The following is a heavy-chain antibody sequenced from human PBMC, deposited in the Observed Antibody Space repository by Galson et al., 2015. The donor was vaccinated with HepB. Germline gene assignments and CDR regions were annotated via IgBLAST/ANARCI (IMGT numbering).Heavy chain of an antibody. D-gene: IGHD1-26*01. CDR3: ARVVVKYTGNYFEWFDP. Sequence: SLRLSCAASGFTFSSYAMTWVRQAPGKGLQWVAVISPSGTTKHFGDAVKGRFIISRDNSNNTVYLEMRSLRAGDTAVYYGARVVVKYTGNYFEWFDPWGQGTQVTVSS. CDR2: ISPSGTTK. J-gene: IGHJ5*02. V-gene: IGHV3-23*01. CDR1: GFTFSSYA.